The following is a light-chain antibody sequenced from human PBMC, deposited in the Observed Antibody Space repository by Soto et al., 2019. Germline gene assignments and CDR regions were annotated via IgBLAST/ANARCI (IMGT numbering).Light chain of an antibody. CDR2: DVS. J-gene: IGLJ1*01. Sequence: QSALTQPRSVSGSPGQSVTISCTGTSSDVGGYNYVSWYQQHPGKAPKLMIYDVSKRPSGVPDRFSGSKSGNTASLTISGLPAEDEADYYSCSYTGSYTHYVFGTGTKVTVL. CDR1: SSDVGGYNY. CDR3: CSYTGSYTHYV. V-gene: IGLV2-11*01.